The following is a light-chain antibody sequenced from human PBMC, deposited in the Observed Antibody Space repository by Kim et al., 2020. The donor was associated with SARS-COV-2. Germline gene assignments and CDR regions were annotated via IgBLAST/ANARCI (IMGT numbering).Light chain of an antibody. CDR3: SSYTSSSTLEV. Sequence: VTIPCTGTSSDVGAYNYVSWYHQHPGKAPKLMIYDVSNRPSGVSNRFSGSKSGNTASLTISGLQAEDEADYYCSSYTSSSTLEVFGTGTKVTVL. CDR1: SSDVGAYNY. V-gene: IGLV2-14*03. CDR2: DVS. J-gene: IGLJ1*01.